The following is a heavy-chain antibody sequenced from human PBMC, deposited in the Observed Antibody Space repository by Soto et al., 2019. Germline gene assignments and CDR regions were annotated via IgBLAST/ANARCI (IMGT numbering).Heavy chain of an antibody. V-gene: IGHV3-30*03. J-gene: IGHJ4*02. CDR1: GFTFSNYG. CDR3: WGGDDYDLDY. D-gene: IGHD4-17*01. CDR2: ISYDGSNK. Sequence: PGGSLRLSCAASGFTFSNYGIHWVRQAPGKGLEWVAVISYDGSNKYYAGSVKGRFTISRDNSKNTLYLQMNSLRAEDAAVYYCWGGDDYDLDYWGQGTLVTVSS.